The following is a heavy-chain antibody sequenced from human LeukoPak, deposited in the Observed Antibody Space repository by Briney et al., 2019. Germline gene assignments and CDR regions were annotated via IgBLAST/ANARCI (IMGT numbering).Heavy chain of an antibody. J-gene: IGHJ4*02. CDR1: GSTFSTHW. CDR2: INQDGSQT. Sequence: GGSLRLSCAASGSTFSTHWMSWVRRAPGKGLEWVANINQDGSQTFYVDSVKGRFAISRDNPGNSVYLQMNSLRAEDTAVYYCARLMFLWPPIYFDYWGQGTLVTVSS. V-gene: IGHV3-7*01. D-gene: IGHD2-8*01. CDR3: ARLMFLWPPIYFDY.